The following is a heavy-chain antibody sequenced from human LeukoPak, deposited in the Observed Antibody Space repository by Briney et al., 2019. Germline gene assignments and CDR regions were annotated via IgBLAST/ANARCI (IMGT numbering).Heavy chain of an antibody. Sequence: PGGSLRLSCTASGFTFGDYALSWCRQAPGKGLEWVGFIRSKAYGGTTEYAASVKGRFTISRDDSKSIASLQLNSLKTEDTAVYYCTRANLWDLPDYWGQGTLVTVSS. D-gene: IGHD1-26*01. CDR3: TRANLWDLPDY. J-gene: IGHJ4*02. CDR2: IRSKAYGGTT. V-gene: IGHV3-49*03. CDR1: GFTFGDYA.